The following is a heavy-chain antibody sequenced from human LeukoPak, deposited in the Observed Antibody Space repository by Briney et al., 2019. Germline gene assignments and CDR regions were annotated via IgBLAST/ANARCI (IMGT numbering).Heavy chain of an antibody. CDR3: AREALLQAEDGIRYFDWLLDRANKFNWFDP. Sequence: GGSLRLSCAASGFTFSSYSMNWVRQAPGKGLEWVSSISSSSIYIYYADSVRGRFTISRDNAKNSLYLQMNSLRAEDTAVYYCAREALLQAEDGIRYFDWLLDRANKFNWFDPWGQGTLVTVSS. D-gene: IGHD3-9*01. CDR2: ISSSSIYI. V-gene: IGHV3-21*01. J-gene: IGHJ5*02. CDR1: GFTFSSYS.